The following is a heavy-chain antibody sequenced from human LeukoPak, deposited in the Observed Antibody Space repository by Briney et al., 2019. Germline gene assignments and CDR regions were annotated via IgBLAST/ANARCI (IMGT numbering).Heavy chain of an antibody. CDR2: INHSGST. J-gene: IGHJ4*02. CDR1: GGSFSGYY. Sequence: SETLSLTCAVYGGSFSGYYWSWIRQPPGKGLEWIGEINHSGSTNYNPSLKSRVTISVDTSKNQFSLKLSSVTAADTAVYYCARDPQLGMLDYWGQGTLVTVSS. CDR3: ARDPQLGMLDY. D-gene: IGHD3-16*01. V-gene: IGHV4-34*01.